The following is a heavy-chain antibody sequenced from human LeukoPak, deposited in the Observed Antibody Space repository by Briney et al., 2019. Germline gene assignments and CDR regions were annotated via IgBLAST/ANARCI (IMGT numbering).Heavy chain of an antibody. CDR3: TRAPIMWGSGKVSSLDI. Sequence: GGSLRLSCTASGFIFADYAVNWVRQAPGKGLEWLGFIRSRGYGATTQYAASVEDRFTISRDDSKSVAYLQMTTLIIEDTAVYYCTRAPIMWGSGKVSSLDIWGQGTLVTVSS. CDR2: IRSRGYGATT. J-gene: IGHJ4*02. CDR1: GFIFADYA. D-gene: IGHD3-10*01. V-gene: IGHV3-49*04.